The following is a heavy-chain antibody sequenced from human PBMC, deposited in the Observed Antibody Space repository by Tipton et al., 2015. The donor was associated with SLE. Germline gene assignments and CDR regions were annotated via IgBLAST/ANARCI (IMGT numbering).Heavy chain of an antibody. CDR2: IYYSGST. V-gene: IGHV4-59*11. CDR3: ARIYYDSSGYYSPFDY. CDR1: GGSISSHY. D-gene: IGHD3-22*01. J-gene: IGHJ4*02. Sequence: TLSLTCTVSGGSISSHYWSWIRQPPGKGLEWIGYIYYSGSTNYNPSLKSRVTISVDTSKNQFSLKLSSVTAADTAVYYCARIYYDSSGYYSPFDYWGQGTLVTVSS.